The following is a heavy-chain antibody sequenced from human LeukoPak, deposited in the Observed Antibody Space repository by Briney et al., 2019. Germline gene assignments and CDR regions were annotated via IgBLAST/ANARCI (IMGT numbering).Heavy chain of an antibody. CDR1: GFTFDDYA. Sequence: GGSLRLSCAASGFTFDDYAMHWVRQAPGEGLEWVSLISGDGGTTYYADSVKGRFTISRDNSKNSLYLQMNSLRTEDTALYYCVGRRYYGSGRLDYWGQGTLVTVSS. V-gene: IGHV3-43*02. D-gene: IGHD3-10*01. J-gene: IGHJ4*02. CDR2: ISGDGGTT. CDR3: VGRRYYGSGRLDY.